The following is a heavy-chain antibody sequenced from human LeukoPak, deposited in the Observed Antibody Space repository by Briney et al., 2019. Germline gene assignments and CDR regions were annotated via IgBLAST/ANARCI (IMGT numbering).Heavy chain of an antibody. J-gene: IGHJ6*03. CDR2: IESTTEGGTA. CDR1: GFTFSNAW. CDR3: TSDGRYFDWRPYFYYYMDV. Sequence: PGGTLRLSCAASGFTFSNAWMSWVRQAPGTGLEWFGRIESTTEGGTADYAAPVKGRFTISRDDSKNTLLLQMNSLKTEDAAVYYCTSDGRYFDWRPYFYYYMDVWGKGTTVTVSS. V-gene: IGHV3-15*04. D-gene: IGHD3-9*01.